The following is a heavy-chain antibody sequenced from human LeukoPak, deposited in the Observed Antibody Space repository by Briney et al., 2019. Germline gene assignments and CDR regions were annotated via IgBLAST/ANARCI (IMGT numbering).Heavy chain of an antibody. CDR2: INPSGGST. CDR3: ARRGGDFPWCFDV. D-gene: IGHD2-21*02. CDR1: GYTFTSYY. Sequence: GASVKVSCKASGYTFTSYYMHWVRQAPGQGLEWMGIINPSGGSTSYAQKFQGRVTMTRDTSTSTVYMELSSLGSEDTAVYYCARRGGDFPWCFDVWGRGTLVTVSS. V-gene: IGHV1-46*01. J-gene: IGHJ2*01.